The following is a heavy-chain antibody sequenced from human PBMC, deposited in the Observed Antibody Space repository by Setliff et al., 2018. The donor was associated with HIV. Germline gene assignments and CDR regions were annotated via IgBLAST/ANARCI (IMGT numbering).Heavy chain of an antibody. J-gene: IGHJ4*02. CDR3: AKDRGDSDY. CDR1: GFTLDTYG. V-gene: IGHV3-30*02. D-gene: IGHD3-10*01. CDR2: IRPDGIYK. Sequence: GGSLRLSCAASGFTLDTYGVHWVRQAPGKGLDWLAFIRPDGIYKYYADSVKGRFTISRDNSKNTLYLQMNSLRVEDTAVYYCAKDRGDSDYWGQGTLVTVSS.